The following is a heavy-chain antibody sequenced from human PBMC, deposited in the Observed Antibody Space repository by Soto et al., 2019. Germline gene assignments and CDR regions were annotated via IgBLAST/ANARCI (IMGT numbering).Heavy chain of an antibody. Sequence: GGSLRLSCAASGFTFGRYAMHWVRQAPGKGLEWVAVISYDGSNKYYADSVKGRFTISRDKSKNTLYLQMNSLRAEDTAVYYCARDQGRIQLWHGMGFPYYHYGMDVWGQGTTVTVSS. CDR1: GFTFGRYA. D-gene: IGHD5-18*01. CDR3: ARDQGRIQLWHGMGFPYYHYGMDV. CDR2: ISYDGSNK. V-gene: IGHV3-30-3*01. J-gene: IGHJ6*02.